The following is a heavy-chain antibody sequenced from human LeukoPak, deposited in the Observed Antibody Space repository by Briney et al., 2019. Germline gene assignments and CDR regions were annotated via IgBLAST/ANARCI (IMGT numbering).Heavy chain of an antibody. Sequence: PGGSLRLTCAASGFTFSSYAMSWVRQAPGKGLEWVSAVSGSGSRTYYADSVKGRFTISRDNSKNTLSLQMNSLRAEDTAVYYCAKDREYCSGGSCCFDYWGQGTLVTVSS. CDR3: AKDREYCSGGSCCFDY. V-gene: IGHV3-23*01. D-gene: IGHD2-15*01. J-gene: IGHJ4*02. CDR1: GFTFSSYA. CDR2: VSGSGSRT.